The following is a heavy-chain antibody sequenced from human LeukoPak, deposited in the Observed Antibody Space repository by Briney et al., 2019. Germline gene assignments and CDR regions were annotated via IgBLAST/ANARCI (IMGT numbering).Heavy chain of an antibody. D-gene: IGHD6-6*01. Sequence: GGSLRLSCAASGFTFSSSAMSWVRQAPGKGLEWVSAISNNGGYTYYADSVQGRFTISRDNSKSTLCLQMNSLRAEDTAVYYCARSSYSSSSSVWGQGTMVTVSS. CDR1: GFTFSSSA. V-gene: IGHV3-23*01. J-gene: IGHJ3*01. CDR2: ISNNGGYT. CDR3: ARSSYSSSSSV.